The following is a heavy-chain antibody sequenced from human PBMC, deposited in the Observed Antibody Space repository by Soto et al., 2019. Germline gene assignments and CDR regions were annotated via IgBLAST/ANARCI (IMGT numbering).Heavy chain of an antibody. J-gene: IGHJ5*02. V-gene: IGHV4-31*03. Sequence: QVQLQESGPGLVKPSQTLSLTCTVSGGSMSSSAHFWTWIRQFPGMGLEWIGYIARSGSTKYNPSLKGRVTISSDMAEKQFSLKLDSVTAADTAVYYCGREELTGAFTWGQGTLVTVSS. CDR2: IARSGST. D-gene: IGHD7-27*01. CDR3: GREELTGAFT. CDR1: GGSMSSSAHF.